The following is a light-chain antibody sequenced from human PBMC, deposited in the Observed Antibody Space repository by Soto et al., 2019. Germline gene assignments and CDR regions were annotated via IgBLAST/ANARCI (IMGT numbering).Light chain of an antibody. J-gene: IGKJ2*02. CDR1: QSVSSN. CDR2: GAS. V-gene: IGKV3-15*01. CDR3: QQYNNWPRGT. Sequence: EIVMTQSPATLSVSPXERATLSCRASQSVSSNLAWYQQKPGQAPRLLIYGASTRATGIPARFSGSGSGTEFTLTISSLQSEDFAVYYCQQYNNWPRGTFGQGTKLEIK.